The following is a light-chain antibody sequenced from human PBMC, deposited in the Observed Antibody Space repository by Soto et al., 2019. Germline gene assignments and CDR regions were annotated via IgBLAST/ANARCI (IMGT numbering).Light chain of an antibody. J-gene: IGLJ2*01. CDR1: SSDVGGYDY. V-gene: IGLV2-8*01. Sequence: QSALTQPPSASGSPGQSVTISCTGTSSDVGGYDYVSWYQQHPGKAPKLMIYDVNKRPSGVPGRFSGSKSGNTASLTVSGLQAEDEADYYCSSFGGSDNLLFGGGNKVTVL. CDR3: SSFGGSDNLL. CDR2: DVN.